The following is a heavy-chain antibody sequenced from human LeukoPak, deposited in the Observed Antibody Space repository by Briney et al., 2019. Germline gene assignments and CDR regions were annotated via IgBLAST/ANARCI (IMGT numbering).Heavy chain of an antibody. D-gene: IGHD3-16*01. CDR1: GFTSSDYD. CDR3: GRAFPPLRTSSAGDL. Sequence: PGGSLRLSCSASGFTSSDYDMTWVRQAPGKGLEWVSSISYLSTHVYYGDSVKGRFSISRDNAKNSLYLQMNSLGAEDTAIYYCGRAFPPLRTSSAGDLWGQGTLVTVSS. V-gene: IGHV3-21*01. J-gene: IGHJ4*02. CDR2: ISYLSTHV.